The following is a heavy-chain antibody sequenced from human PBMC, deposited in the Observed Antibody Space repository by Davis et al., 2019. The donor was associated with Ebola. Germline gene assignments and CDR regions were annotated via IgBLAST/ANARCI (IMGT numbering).Heavy chain of an antibody. CDR1: GYTFTSYA. V-gene: IGHV1-3*01. CDR2: INAGNGNT. J-gene: IGHJ6*02. Sequence: ASVKVSCKASGYTFTSYAMHWVRQAPGQRLEWMGWINAGNGNTKYSQKFQGRVTITRDTSASTAYMELSSLRSEDTAVYYCARDLFYYYYYGMDVWGQGTTVTVSS. D-gene: IGHD2-21*01. CDR3: ARDLFYYYYYGMDV.